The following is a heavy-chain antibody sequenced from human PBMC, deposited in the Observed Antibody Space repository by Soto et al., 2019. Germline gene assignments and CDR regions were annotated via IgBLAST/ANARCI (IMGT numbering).Heavy chain of an antibody. Sequence: GGSLRLSCAASGFTFSSYAMHWVRQAPGKGLEYVSAISSNGGSTYYANSVKGRFTISRDNSKNTLYLQMGSLRAEDMAVYYCARGIAVAGTWLDYWGQGTLVTVSS. V-gene: IGHV3-64*01. J-gene: IGHJ4*02. CDR2: ISSNGGST. CDR3: ARGIAVAGTWLDY. D-gene: IGHD6-19*01. CDR1: GFTFSSYA.